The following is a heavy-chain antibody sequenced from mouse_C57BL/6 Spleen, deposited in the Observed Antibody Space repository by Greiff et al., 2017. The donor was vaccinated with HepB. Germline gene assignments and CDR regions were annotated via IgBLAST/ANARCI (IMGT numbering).Heavy chain of an antibody. CDR2: INPSSGYT. Sequence: QVQLQQSGAELAKPGASVKLSCKASGHTFTSYWMHWVKQRPGQGLEWIGYINPSSGYTKYNQKFKDKATLTADKSSSTAYMQLSSLTYEDSAVYYCARYTIYYGNYYYYAMDYWGQGTSVTVSS. CDR1: GHTFTSYW. D-gene: IGHD2-1*01. V-gene: IGHV1-7*01. CDR3: ARYTIYYGNYYYYAMDY. J-gene: IGHJ4*01.